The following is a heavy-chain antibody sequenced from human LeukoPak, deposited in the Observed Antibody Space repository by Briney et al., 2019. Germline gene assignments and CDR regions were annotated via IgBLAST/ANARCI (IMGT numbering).Heavy chain of an antibody. D-gene: IGHD3-10*01. J-gene: IGHJ5*02. CDR1: GGSFSGYY. Sequence: SETLSLTCAVYGGSFSGYYWSWLRQPPGKGLEWIGEINHSGSTNYNPSLKSRVTISVDTSKNQFSLKLSSVTAADTAVYYCARGRKDSLYYYGSGSYYRAPWFDPWGQGTLVTVSS. V-gene: IGHV4-34*01. CDR3: ARGRKDSLYYYGSGSYYRAPWFDP. CDR2: INHSGST.